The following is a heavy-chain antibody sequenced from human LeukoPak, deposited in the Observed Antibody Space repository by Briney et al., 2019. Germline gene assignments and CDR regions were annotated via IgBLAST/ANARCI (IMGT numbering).Heavy chain of an antibody. CDR3: TRGGGGSFPHY. J-gene: IGHJ4*02. D-gene: IGHD2-21*01. CDR2: NSGGST. V-gene: IGHV3-53*01. Sequence: GGSLRLSCAASGFTVSSNFLSWVRQPPGKGLEWVSDNSGGSTYYADSVKGRFTISRDNSKNTLYLQMNSLRAEDTAVYYCTRGGGGSFPHYWGQGTLDTVSS. CDR1: GFTVSSNF.